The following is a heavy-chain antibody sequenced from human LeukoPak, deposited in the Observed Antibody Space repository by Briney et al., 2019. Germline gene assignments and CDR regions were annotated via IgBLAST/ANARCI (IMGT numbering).Heavy chain of an antibody. CDR1: GGTFSSYA. J-gene: IGHJ4*02. CDR2: IIPIFGTA. D-gene: IGHD3-10*01. Sequence: SVKVSCKASGGTFSSYAISWMLQAPGQGLEWMGGIIPIFGTANYAQKFQGRDTITADESTSTAYMELSSLRSEDTAVYYCARDQYDYGSDPYYFDYWGQGTLVTVSS. CDR3: ARDQYDYGSDPYYFDY. V-gene: IGHV1-69*13.